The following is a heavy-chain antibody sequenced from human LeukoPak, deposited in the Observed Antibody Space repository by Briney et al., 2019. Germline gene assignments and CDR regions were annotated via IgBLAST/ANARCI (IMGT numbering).Heavy chain of an antibody. Sequence: PGGSLRLSCAASGFTFSSYEMNWVRQAPGKGLEWVSYISSSGSTIYYADSVKGRFTISRDNAKNSLYLQMNSLRAEDTAVYYCARDSYCTNGVCPPSYLLYYYYYMDVWGKGTTVTVSS. CDR1: GFTFSSYE. CDR3: ARDSYCTNGVCPPSYLLYYYYYMDV. V-gene: IGHV3-48*03. J-gene: IGHJ6*03. CDR2: ISSSGSTI. D-gene: IGHD2-8*01.